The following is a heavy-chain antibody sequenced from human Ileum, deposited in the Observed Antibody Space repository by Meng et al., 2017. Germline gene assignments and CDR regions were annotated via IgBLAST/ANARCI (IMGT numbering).Heavy chain of an antibody. J-gene: IGHJ5*02. CDR2: ISGSGGST. V-gene: IGHV3-23*01. D-gene: IGHD2-15*01. Sequence: GESLKISCVASGFSFNSYAMHWVRQAPGKGLEWVSIISGSGGSTYYADSVKGRFTISRDNSNNTLFLQMSSLRAEDTAVYYCAREGWGGGSCHRMNWFDPWGQGTLVTVSS. CDR1: GFSFNSYA. CDR3: AREGWGGGSCHRMNWFDP.